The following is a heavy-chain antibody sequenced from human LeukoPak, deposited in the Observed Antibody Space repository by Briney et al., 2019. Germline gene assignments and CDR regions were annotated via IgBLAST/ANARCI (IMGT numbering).Heavy chain of an antibody. CDR3: ARELVITFGGVIVPEKCIDY. CDR2: INPNSGGT. CDR1: GYTFTGYY. Sequence: GASVKVSCKASGYTFTGYYMHWVRQAPGQGLEWMGWINPNSGGTNYAQKFQGRVTMTRDTSISTAYMELSRLRSDDTAVYYCARELVITFGGVIVPEKCIDYWGQGTLVTVSS. J-gene: IGHJ4*02. D-gene: IGHD3-16*02. V-gene: IGHV1-2*02.